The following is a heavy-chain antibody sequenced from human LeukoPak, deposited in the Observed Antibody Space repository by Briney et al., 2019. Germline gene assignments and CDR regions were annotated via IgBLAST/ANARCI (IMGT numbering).Heavy chain of an antibody. CDR1: GGSFSGYY. V-gene: IGHV4-34*01. Sequence: SETLSLTCAVYGGSFSGYYWSWIRQPPGKGLEWIGEINHSGSTNYNPSLKSRVTISVDTSKNQFSLKLSSATAADTAVYYCAGDSSGYYYGYWGQGTLVTVSS. CDR2: INHSGST. CDR3: AGDSSGYYYGY. J-gene: IGHJ4*02. D-gene: IGHD3-22*01.